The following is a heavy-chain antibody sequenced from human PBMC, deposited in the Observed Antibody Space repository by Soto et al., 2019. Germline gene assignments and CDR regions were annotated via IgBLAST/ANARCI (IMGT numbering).Heavy chain of an antibody. CDR1: GGSISSAAHY. Sequence: NPSETLSLTCTVSGGSISSAAHYWSWIRQHPGKGLEWIAYIYYNGNTFYNPSLKSRVTISVDTSKNQFSLRLSSVTAADAALYYCAREFQSRLDPWGQGTLVTVSS. CDR2: IYYNGNT. CDR3: AREFQSRLDP. J-gene: IGHJ5*02. V-gene: IGHV4-31*03.